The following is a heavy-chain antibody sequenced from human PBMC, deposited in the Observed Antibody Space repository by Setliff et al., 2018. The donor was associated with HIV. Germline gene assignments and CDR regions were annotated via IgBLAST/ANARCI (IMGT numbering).Heavy chain of an antibody. J-gene: IGHJ6*03. CDR2: IYWDDDK. D-gene: IGHD2-2*01. CDR3: AHSYCSSTSCYPHYYYYMDV. CDR1: GFSLSTSGVG. V-gene: IGHV2-5*02. Sequence: SGPTLVNPTQTLTLTCTFSGFSLSTSGVGVGWIRQPPGKALEWLALIYWDDDKRYSPSLESRLTITKDTSKNQVVLTMTDMDPVDTATYYCAHSYCSSTSCYPHYYYYMDVWGKGTTVTVSS.